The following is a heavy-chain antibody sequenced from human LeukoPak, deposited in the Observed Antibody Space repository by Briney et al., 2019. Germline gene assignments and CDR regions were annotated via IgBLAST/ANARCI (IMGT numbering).Heavy chain of an antibody. V-gene: IGHV3-23*01. CDR2: ISGSGEST. CDR3: ARQLGYCSGGNCYFDL. CDR1: GFTFSSYS. J-gene: IGHJ4*02. D-gene: IGHD2-15*01. Sequence: PGGSLRLSCAASGFTFSSYSMNWVRQAPGKGLEWVSAISGSGESTYDKDSVKGRFSISRDNSKNTLYLQMNSLRAEDTAVYHCARQLGYCSGGNCYFDLWGQGALVTVSS.